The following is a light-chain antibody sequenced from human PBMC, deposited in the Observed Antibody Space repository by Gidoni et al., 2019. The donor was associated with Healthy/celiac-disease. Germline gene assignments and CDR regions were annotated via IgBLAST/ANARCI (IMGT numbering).Light chain of an antibody. CDR1: QSVSSN. Sequence: DKVMTQSPATLSVSPGERATLSCRASQSVSSNLAWYQQKPGQAPRLLIYGASTRATGIPARFSGSGSGTEFTLTISSLQSEDFAAYYCQQYNNWPYSFGQGTKLEIK. J-gene: IGKJ2*03. CDR3: QQYNNWPYS. V-gene: IGKV3-15*01. CDR2: GAS.